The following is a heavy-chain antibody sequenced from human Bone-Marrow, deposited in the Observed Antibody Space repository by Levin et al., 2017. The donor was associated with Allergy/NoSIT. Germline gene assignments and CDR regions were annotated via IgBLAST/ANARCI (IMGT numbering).Heavy chain of an antibody. V-gene: IGHV4-34*01. Sequence: SQTLSLTCAVYSGSFSGYYWSWIRQPPGKGLEWIGEINHSGSTNYNPSLKSRVTISVDTSKNQFSLKLSSVTAADTAVYYCARVVRSGYYYGMDVWGQGTTVTVSS. J-gene: IGHJ6*02. CDR1: SGSFSGYY. CDR3: ARVVRSGYYYGMDV. D-gene: IGHD2-2*01. CDR2: INHSGST.